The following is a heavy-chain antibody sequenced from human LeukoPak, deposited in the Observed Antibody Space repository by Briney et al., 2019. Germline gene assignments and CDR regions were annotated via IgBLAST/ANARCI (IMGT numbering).Heavy chain of an antibody. J-gene: IGHJ3*01. CDR3: AKDSIERNGVYDAFDV. Sequence: GGSLRLSCVASGFTSSEFAMNWVRQAPGKGPEWVSHIGGGGVDREYEESVKGRFTVSRDNSRNSLYLQMNSLRGEDTAIYYCAKDSIERNGVYDAFDVWGQGTKVTVAS. D-gene: IGHD2-8*01. CDR1: GFTSSEFA. V-gene: IGHV3-23*01. CDR2: IGGGGVDR.